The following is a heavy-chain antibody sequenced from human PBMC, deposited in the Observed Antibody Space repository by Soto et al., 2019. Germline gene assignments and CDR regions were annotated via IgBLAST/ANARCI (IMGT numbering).Heavy chain of an antibody. CDR3: ARADYYDSSAYYFSGWFDP. Sequence: CGSLRLSCAASGFTFSAYNMNWVRQAPGKGLEWVSSISSSSSSIYYADSVKGRFTISRDNAKTSLYLQMNSLRAEDTAVYYCARADYYDSSAYYFSGWFDPWGQGTLVSVSA. CDR2: ISSSSSSI. J-gene: IGHJ5*02. D-gene: IGHD3-22*01. CDR1: GFTFSAYN. V-gene: IGHV3-21*01.